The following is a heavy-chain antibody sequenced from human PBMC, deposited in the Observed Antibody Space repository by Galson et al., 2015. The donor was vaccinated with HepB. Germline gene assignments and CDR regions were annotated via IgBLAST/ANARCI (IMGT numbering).Heavy chain of an antibody. CDR1: GFTFSSYW. CDR3: ARDPMVRGVARFDY. D-gene: IGHD3-10*01. CDR2: IKQDGSEK. J-gene: IGHJ4*02. V-gene: IGHV3-7*03. Sequence: SLRLSCAASGFTFSSYWMSWVRRAPGKGLEWVANIKQDGSEKYYVDSVKGRFTISRDNAKNSLYLQMNSLRAEDTAVYYCARDPMVRGVARFDYWGQGTLVTVSS.